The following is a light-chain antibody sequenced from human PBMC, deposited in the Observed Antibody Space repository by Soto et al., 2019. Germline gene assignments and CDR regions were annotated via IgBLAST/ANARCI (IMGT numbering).Light chain of an antibody. CDR1: QTISSW. J-gene: IGKJ1*01. Sequence: DVQLTQSPSTLSASVGDRVTITCRASQTISSWLAWYQQKPGKAPKLLIYKASSLKSGVPSRFSGSGSGTEFTLTISSLQPDDFATYYCQQYNSYSRAFGQGTKVAIK. CDR3: QQYNSYSRA. CDR2: KAS. V-gene: IGKV1-5*03.